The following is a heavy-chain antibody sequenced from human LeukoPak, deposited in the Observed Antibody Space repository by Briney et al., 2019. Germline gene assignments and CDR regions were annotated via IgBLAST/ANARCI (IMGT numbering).Heavy chain of an antibody. Sequence: GGSLRLSCTASGFTFGHYAMSWFRQAPGKGLEWVGFIRSKASGGTTEYAASMKSRFTISRGDSRSIAYLQMNSLKTEDTAVYYCSRDQGYFDSSGYSDYWGQGTLVTVSS. CDR3: SRDQGYFDSSGYSDY. D-gene: IGHD3-22*01. V-gene: IGHV3-49*03. CDR2: IRSKASGGTT. CDR1: GFTFGHYA. J-gene: IGHJ4*02.